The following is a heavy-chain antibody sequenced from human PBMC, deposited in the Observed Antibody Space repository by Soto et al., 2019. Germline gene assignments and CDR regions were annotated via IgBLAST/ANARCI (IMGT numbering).Heavy chain of an antibody. D-gene: IGHD2-15*01. V-gene: IGHV3-53*04. CDR1: GFTVSSNY. CDR3: ARAGGGYCSGGSCYSDAFDI. J-gene: IGHJ3*02. Sequence: GGSLRLSCAASGFTVSSNYMSWVRQAPGKGLEWVSVIYSGGSTYYAESVKGRFTISRHNSKNTVYLQMNSLRAEDTAVYYCARAGGGYCSGGSCYSDAFDIWGQGTMVTVSS. CDR2: IYSGGST.